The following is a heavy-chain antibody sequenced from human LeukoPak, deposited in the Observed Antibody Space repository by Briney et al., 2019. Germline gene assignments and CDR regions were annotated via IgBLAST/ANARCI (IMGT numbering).Heavy chain of an antibody. CDR1: GYTFTSYA. CDR3: AREGSSGYYPRF. CDR2: INAGNGNT. V-gene: IGHV1-3*01. D-gene: IGHD3-22*01. Sequence: ASVKVSCKASGYTFTSYAMHWVRQAPGQRLEWMGWINAGNGNTKYSQKFQGRVTITRDTSASTAYMELSSLRSEDTAVYYCAREGSSGYYPRFWGQGTLVTVSS. J-gene: IGHJ4*02.